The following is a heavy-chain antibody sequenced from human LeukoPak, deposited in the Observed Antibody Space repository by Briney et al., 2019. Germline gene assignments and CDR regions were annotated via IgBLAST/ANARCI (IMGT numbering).Heavy chain of an antibody. D-gene: IGHD1-26*01. CDR1: GGSISSYY. V-gene: IGHV4-59*01. CDR2: IYYSGST. CDR3: ARAQSGSSPVY. J-gene: IGHJ4*02. Sequence: SETLSLTCTVSGGSISSYYWSWIRQPPGKGLEWTGYIYYSGSTNYNPSLKSRVTISADTSKNQFSLKLSSVTAADTAVYYCARAQSGSSPVYWGQGTLVTVSS.